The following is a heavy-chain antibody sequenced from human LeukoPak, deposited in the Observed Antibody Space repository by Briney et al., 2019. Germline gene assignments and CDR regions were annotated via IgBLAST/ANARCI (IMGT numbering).Heavy chain of an antibody. CDR1: GFPFSSYG. J-gene: IGHJ4*02. CDR3: ARYNHAFDWDY. D-gene: IGHD1-14*01. V-gene: IGHV3-33*01. CDR2: IWPGGSIK. Sequence: PGRSLRLSCTASGFPFSSYGMHWVRQAPGKGLVWVTVIWPGGSIKYYADSVKGRFTVSRDNSKNTLYLQMNSLRAEDTAVYYCARYNHAFDWDYWGQGTLVTVSS.